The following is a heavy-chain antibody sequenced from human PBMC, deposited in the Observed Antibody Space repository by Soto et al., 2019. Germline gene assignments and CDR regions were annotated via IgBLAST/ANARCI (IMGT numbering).Heavy chain of an antibody. Sequence: EVQLVESGGGLVQPGGSLRLSCAASGFTFSSYSMNWVRQAPGKGLEWVSYISSSSSTIYYADCVKGRFTISRDNAKNSLYLQMNSLRAEDTAVYYCARGGRGAGNWFDPWGQGTLVTVSS. CDR1: GFTFSSYS. CDR2: ISSSSSTI. CDR3: ARGGRGAGNWFDP. J-gene: IGHJ5*02. V-gene: IGHV3-48*01.